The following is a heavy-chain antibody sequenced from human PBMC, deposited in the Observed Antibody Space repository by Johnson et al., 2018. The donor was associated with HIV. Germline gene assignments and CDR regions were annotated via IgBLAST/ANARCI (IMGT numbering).Heavy chain of an antibody. J-gene: IGHJ3*01. Sequence: VQLVESGGGLVQPGGSLRLSCATSGFTFSSYAMSWVRQAPGKGLEWVSAISGSGGSTYSADSVKGRFPISRDNSKNTLYLQMNSLRAEDTAVYYCSREDTPFESPHEGDAFDVWGQGTLVTVAA. CDR2: ISGSGGST. D-gene: IGHD3-9*01. CDR3: SREDTPFESPHEGDAFDV. CDR1: GFTFSSYA. V-gene: IGHV3-23*04.